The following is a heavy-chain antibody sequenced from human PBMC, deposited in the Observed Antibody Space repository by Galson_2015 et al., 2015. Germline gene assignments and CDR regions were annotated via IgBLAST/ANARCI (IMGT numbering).Heavy chain of an antibody. Sequence: SLRLSCAVSGFNVRSNYMTWVRQAPGQGLEWVSVLYGGGKTYYADSVKGRFTISRDNSKNTVYLQMNTLRGEDTAVYYCARISEGGFRFYYHYMDVWGKGTAVIVSS. CDR1: GFNVRSNY. J-gene: IGHJ6*03. CDR3: ARISEGGFRFYYHYMDV. CDR2: LYGGGKT. V-gene: IGHV3-53*01. D-gene: IGHD3-16*02.